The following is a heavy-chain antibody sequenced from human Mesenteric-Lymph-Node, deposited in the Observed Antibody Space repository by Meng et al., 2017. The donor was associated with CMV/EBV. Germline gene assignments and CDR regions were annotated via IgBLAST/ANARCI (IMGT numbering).Heavy chain of an antibody. Sequence: GESLKISCAASGFTVSSNYMSWVRQAPGKGLEWVSIIYSDGSTFYADSVKGRFTISRDNSKNTLYLQMNSLRAEDTALYYCAKERDARYNYGMDVWGQGTTVTVSS. CDR2: IYSDGST. J-gene: IGHJ6*02. CDR3: AKERDARYNYGMDV. CDR1: GFTVSSNY. D-gene: IGHD5-24*01. V-gene: IGHV3-53*01.